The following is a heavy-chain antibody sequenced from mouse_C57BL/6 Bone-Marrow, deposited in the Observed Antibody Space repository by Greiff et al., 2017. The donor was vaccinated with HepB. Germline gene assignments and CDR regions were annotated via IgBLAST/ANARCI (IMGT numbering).Heavy chain of an antibody. Sequence: QVQLQQPGAELVMPGASVKLSCKASGYTFTSYWMHWVKQRPGQGLEWIGEIDPSDSYTNYNQKFKGKSTLTVDKSSSTAYMQLSSLTSEDSAVYYCARYDGYYDYAMDDWGQGTSVTVSS. J-gene: IGHJ4*01. V-gene: IGHV1-69*01. CDR2: IDPSDSYT. D-gene: IGHD2-3*01. CDR3: ARYDGYYDYAMDD. CDR1: GYTFTSYW.